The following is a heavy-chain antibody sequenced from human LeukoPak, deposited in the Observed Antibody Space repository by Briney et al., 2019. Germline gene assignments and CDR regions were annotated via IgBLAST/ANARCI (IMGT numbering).Heavy chain of an antibody. V-gene: IGHV1-69*04. CDR3: ARPSGSYYSPFDY. D-gene: IGHD1-26*01. CDR2: IIPILGIA. Sequence: SVKLSCKASGGTFSSYAISWVRQAPGQGLEWMGRIIPILGIANYAQKFQGRVTITADKSTSTAYMELSSLRSEDTAVYYCARPSGSYYSPFDYWGQGTLVTVSS. CDR1: GGTFSSYA. J-gene: IGHJ4*02.